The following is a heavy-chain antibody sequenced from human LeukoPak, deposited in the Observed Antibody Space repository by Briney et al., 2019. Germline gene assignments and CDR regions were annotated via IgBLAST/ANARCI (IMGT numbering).Heavy chain of an antibody. Sequence: SETLSLTCTVSGGSISSSSYYWGWIRQPPGKGLEWIGSIYYSGSTYYNPSLKSRVTISVDTSKNQFSLKLSSVTAADTAVYYCARGRYSGYHLPRFDPWGQGTLVTVSS. CDR3: ARGRYSGYHLPRFDP. D-gene: IGHD3-22*01. CDR1: GGSISSSSYY. J-gene: IGHJ5*02. V-gene: IGHV4-39*07. CDR2: IYYSGST.